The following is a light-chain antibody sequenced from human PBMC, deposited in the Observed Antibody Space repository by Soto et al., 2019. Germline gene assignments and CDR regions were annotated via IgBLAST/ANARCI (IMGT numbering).Light chain of an antibody. CDR1: SSDVGGYNY. Sequence: QSALTQPASVSGSPGQSITISCTGTSSDVGGYNYVSWYQQHPGKAPKLMIYEVSNRPSGVSNRFSGSKSGNTASLTISGLQAEDEADYYCSSYTYRSTLYVVFGGGTKLPVL. J-gene: IGLJ2*01. V-gene: IGLV2-14*01. CDR3: SSYTYRSTLYVV. CDR2: EVS.